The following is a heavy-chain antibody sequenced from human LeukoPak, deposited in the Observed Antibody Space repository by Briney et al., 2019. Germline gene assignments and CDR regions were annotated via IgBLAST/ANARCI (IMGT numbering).Heavy chain of an antibody. CDR2: INHSRST. Sequence: SETLSLTCAVSGGSISGFYWAWIRQAPGKGLEWVGEINHSRSTTYNPSLESRVTISLDTSKNQFSLNLSSVTAADTAVYYCARMGGYSGYATHWGQGTLVTVSS. V-gene: IGHV4-34*01. D-gene: IGHD5-12*01. J-gene: IGHJ4*02. CDR1: GGSISGFY. CDR3: ARMGGYSGYATH.